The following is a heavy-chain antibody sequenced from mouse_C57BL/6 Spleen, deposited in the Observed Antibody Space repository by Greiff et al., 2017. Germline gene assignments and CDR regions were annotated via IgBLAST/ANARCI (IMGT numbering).Heavy chain of an antibody. D-gene: IGHD2-13*01. V-gene: IGHV1-76*01. Sequence: QVQLKESGAELVRPGASVKLSCKASGYTFTDHYIHWVKQRPGQGLAWIAWIYPGSGYTHYNEKFKGKATLTAEKSSSTAYMQLRRLTSEDSAVYVCASDGDYRFAYWGQGTLVTVSA. CDR1: GYTFTDHY. CDR2: IYPGSGYT. CDR3: ASDGDYRFAY. J-gene: IGHJ3*01.